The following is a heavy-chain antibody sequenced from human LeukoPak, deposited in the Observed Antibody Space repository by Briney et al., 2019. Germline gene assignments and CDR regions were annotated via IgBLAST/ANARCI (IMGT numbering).Heavy chain of an antibody. CDR1: GFTFSSYW. D-gene: IGHD2-2*01. J-gene: IGHJ5*02. Sequence: GGSLRLSCAASGFTFSSYWMSWVRQAPGKGLEWVANIKQDGSEKYYVDSVKGRFTISRDNAKNSLYLQMNSLRAEDTAVHYCARDDCSSISCYHNWFDPWGQGTLVTVSP. CDR2: IKQDGSEK. CDR3: ARDDCSSISCYHNWFDP. V-gene: IGHV3-7*01.